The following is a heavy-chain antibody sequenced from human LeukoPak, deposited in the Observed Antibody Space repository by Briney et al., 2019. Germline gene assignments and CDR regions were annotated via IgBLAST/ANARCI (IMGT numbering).Heavy chain of an antibody. CDR3: ARAQYYYPHHYYVY. D-gene: IGHD3-10*01. CDR1: GYTFTFYY. CDR2: INPNSGDT. Sequence: ASVRVSCKASGYTFTFYYMNWVRHAPGQGLEWMGCINPNSGDTSYAQKFQGRVTMTRDTSISTAYMELSRLRSDDTAVYYCARAQYYYPHHYYVYWGQGTLVTVSS. J-gene: IGHJ4*02. V-gene: IGHV1-2*02.